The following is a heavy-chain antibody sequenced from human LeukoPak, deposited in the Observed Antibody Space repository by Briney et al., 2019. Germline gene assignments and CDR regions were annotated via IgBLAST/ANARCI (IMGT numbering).Heavy chain of an antibody. CDR2: LSRSGNTI. Sequence: GGSLRLSCAGSGFTFSSYEMNWVRQAPGKGLQWVSYLSRSGNTIYYADSVKGRFTISRDNAGNSLFLQMNSLSAEDTAVYYCARRLPTYGMDVWGQGTTVTVS. D-gene: IGHD2-21*02. CDR3: ARRLPTYGMDV. CDR1: GFTFSSYE. J-gene: IGHJ6*02. V-gene: IGHV3-48*03.